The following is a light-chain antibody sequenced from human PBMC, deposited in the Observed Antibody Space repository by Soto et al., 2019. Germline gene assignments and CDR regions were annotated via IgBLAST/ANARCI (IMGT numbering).Light chain of an antibody. CDR1: QYISTN. V-gene: IGKV3-11*01. CDR3: QQRSNWPPIT. Sequence: EIVLTQSPGTLSLSPGERATLACRASQYISTNLAWYQQKPGQAPRLLIYGASTRATGIPARFSGSGSGTDFTLTISSLEPEDFAVYYCQQRSNWPPITFGQGTRLEI. CDR2: GAS. J-gene: IGKJ5*01.